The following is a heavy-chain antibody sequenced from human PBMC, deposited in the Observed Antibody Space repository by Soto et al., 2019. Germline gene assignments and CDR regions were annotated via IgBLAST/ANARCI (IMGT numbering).Heavy chain of an antibody. J-gene: IGHJ6*02. CDR2: ISWDGGST. D-gene: IGHD5-18*01. V-gene: IGHV3-43*01. CDR3: AKVYSYRPPDYYGMDV. Sequence: GGSLRLSSAASGFTFDDYTMHWVRQAPGKGLEWVSLISWDGGSTYYADSVKGRFTISRDNSKNSLYLQMNSLRTEDTALYYCAKVYSYRPPDYYGMDVWGQGTTVTVSS. CDR1: GFTFDDYT.